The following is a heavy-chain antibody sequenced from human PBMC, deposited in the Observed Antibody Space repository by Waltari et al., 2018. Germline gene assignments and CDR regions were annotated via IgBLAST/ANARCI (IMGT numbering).Heavy chain of an antibody. CDR1: GGTFSSYA. V-gene: IGHV1-69*01. D-gene: IGHD6-19*01. J-gene: IGHJ3*02. CDR2: SIPIFVTA. CDR3: ARVRVAGTLTDAFDI. Sequence: QVQLVQSGAEVKKPGSSVKVSCKASGGTFSSYAISWVRQAPGQGLEWMGGSIPIFVTANYAQKFQGRVTITADESTSTAYMELSSLGSEDTAVYYCARVRVAGTLTDAFDIWGQGTMVTVSS.